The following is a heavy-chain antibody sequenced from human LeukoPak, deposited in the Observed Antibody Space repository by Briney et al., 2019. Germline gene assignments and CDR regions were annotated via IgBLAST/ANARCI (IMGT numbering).Heavy chain of an antibody. CDR2: INPNSGGT. J-gene: IGHJ5*02. CDR3: ARAVTMVRGVIKVKRFDP. D-gene: IGHD3-10*01. Sequence: GASVKVSCKASGYTFTGYYMHWVRQAPGQGLEWMGWINPNSGGTNYAQKFQGRVTTTRDTSISTAYMALSRLRSDDTAVYYCARAVTMVRGVIKVKRFDPWGQGTLVTVSS. CDR1: GYTFTGYY. V-gene: IGHV1-2*02.